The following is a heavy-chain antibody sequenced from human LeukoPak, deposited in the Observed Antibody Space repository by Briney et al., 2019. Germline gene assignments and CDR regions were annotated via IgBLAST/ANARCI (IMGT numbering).Heavy chain of an antibody. J-gene: IGHJ4*02. CDR2: IYYSGST. Sequence: MPSETLSLTCTVSGGSISSSSYYWGWIRQPPGKGLEWIGSIYYSGSTYYNPSLKSRVTISVDTSKNQFSLKLSSVTAADTAVYYCARAGDYGDLFDYWGQGTLVTVSS. V-gene: IGHV4-39*07. CDR1: GGSISSSSYY. CDR3: ARAGDYGDLFDY. D-gene: IGHD4-17*01.